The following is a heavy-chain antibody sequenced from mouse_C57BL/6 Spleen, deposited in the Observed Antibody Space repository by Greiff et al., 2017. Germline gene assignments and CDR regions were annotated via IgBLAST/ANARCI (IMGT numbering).Heavy chain of an antibody. CDR3: ARRGDGYGKRDYFDD. CDR2: ILPGSGST. V-gene: IGHV1-9*01. D-gene: IGHD2-2*01. Sequence: QVLVKQSGAELMKPGASVKLSCKATGYTFTGYWIEWVQQRPGHGLEWMGEILPGSGSTNYNEKFKGKATFTADTSSNTAYMHISSLTTEDSAIYYGARRGDGYGKRDYFDDWGQGTTLTVSS. CDR1: GYTFTGYW. J-gene: IGHJ2*01.